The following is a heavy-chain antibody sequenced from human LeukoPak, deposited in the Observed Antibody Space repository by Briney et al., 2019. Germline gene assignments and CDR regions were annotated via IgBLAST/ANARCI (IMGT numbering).Heavy chain of an antibody. CDR1: GGSISSYY. J-gene: IGHJ4*02. CDR3: AGLSINWNALGY. V-gene: IGHV4-59*01. Sequence: SETLSLTCTVSGGSISSYYWGWIRQPPGKGLEWIGCIHYSGNTHYNPSLKSRVTISVDTSKNPFSLKLNSVTAADTAVYYCAGLSINWNALGYWGQGTLVTVSS. CDR2: IHYSGNT. D-gene: IGHD1-1*01.